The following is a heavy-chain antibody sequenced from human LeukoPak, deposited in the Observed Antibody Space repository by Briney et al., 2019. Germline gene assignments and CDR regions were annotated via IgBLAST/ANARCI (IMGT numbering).Heavy chain of an antibody. J-gene: IGHJ4*02. CDR2: IWYDGSNK. Sequence: PGGSLRLSCTASGFTFSSYGMHWVRQAPGKGLEWVGVIWYDGSNKYYADSVKGRFTNSRDNSKNTLYLEMNSLKAEDTAVYYCAKDQGPVASHFDYWGQGTLVTVSS. D-gene: IGHD2-15*01. CDR3: AKDQGPVASHFDY. V-gene: IGHV3-33*06. CDR1: GFTFSSYG.